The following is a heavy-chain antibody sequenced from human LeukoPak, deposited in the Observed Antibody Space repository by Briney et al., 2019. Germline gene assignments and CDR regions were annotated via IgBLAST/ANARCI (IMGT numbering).Heavy chain of an antibody. V-gene: IGHV1-2*02. CDR1: GYTFTSYY. D-gene: IGHD2/OR15-2a*01. CDR3: ARDGRVGLFYENWFDP. CDR2: INPNSGGT. J-gene: IGHJ5*02. Sequence: GASVKVSCKASGYTFTSYYMHWVRQAPGQGLEWMGWINPNSGGTNYAQKFQGRVTMTRDTSISTAYMELSRLRSDDTAVYYCARDGRVGLFYENWFDPWGQGTLVTVSS.